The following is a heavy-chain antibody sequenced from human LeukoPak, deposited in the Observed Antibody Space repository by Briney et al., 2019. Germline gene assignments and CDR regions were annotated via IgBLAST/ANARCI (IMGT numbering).Heavy chain of an antibody. V-gene: IGHV4-59*01. CDR2: VYNSEYT. CDR1: GGSFTGYY. J-gene: IGHJ4*02. CDR3: ARTHGSSGYYVFDY. D-gene: IGHD2-15*01. Sequence: PSETLSLTCTVSGGSFTGYYWTWIRQPPGEGLEWIGYVYNSEYTKYNPSLKSRVTILLDTSKSQFSLKLSSVTAADTAAYYCARTHGSSGYYVFDYWGQGTLVTVSS.